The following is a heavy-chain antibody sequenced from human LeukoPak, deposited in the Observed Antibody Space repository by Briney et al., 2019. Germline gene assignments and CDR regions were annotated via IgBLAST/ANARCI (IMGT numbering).Heavy chain of an antibody. D-gene: IGHD1-1*01. CDR1: GYTFSCYF. V-gene: IGHV1-2*06. J-gene: IGHJ4*02. Sequence: GASVKVSCKASGYTFSCYFVHWVRQAPGQGLEWMGRINAGSGDTEFAQKFQGRVTMTRDTFVSTAYMEVSGLTSDDTAMYYCARDLSSTPNWELDHWGQGTLVTVSP. CDR3: ARDLSSTPNWELDH. CDR2: INAGSGDT.